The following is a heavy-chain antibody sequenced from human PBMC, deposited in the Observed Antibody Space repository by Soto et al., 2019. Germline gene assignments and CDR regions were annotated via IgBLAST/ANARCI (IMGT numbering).Heavy chain of an antibody. CDR3: ASQCSSTSCYGRYFDY. J-gene: IGHJ4*02. D-gene: IGHD2-2*01. Sequence: GGSLRLSCAASGFTFSSYEMNWVRQAPGKGLEWVSYISSSGSTIYYADSVKGRFTISRDNAKNSLYLQLNSLRAEDTAVYYCASQCSSTSCYGRYFDYWGQGTLVTVSS. CDR1: GFTFSSYE. CDR2: ISSSGSTI. V-gene: IGHV3-48*03.